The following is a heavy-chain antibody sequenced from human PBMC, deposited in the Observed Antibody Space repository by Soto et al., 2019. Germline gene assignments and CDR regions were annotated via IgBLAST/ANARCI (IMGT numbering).Heavy chain of an antibody. J-gene: IGHJ6*02. CDR2: INAGNGDT. D-gene: IGHD3-9*01. V-gene: IGHV1-3*01. CDR3: ARVPRSSGYYHYAMHA. CDR1: GYTFSNYA. Sequence: QVQLVQSGAEVQKPGASVKVSCEASGYTFSNYAIHWVRQAPGQSLEWMAWINAGNGDTKYSQNVQGGVTITRDTSASTAYIDLSSLRPENTAVYYCARVPRSSGYYHYAMHAWGQGTTVTDS.